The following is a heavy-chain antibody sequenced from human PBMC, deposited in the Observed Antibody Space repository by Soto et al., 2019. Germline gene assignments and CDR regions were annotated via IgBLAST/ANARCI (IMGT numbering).Heavy chain of an antibody. CDR2: LYNSGNT. D-gene: IGHD3-22*01. J-gene: IGHJ3*02. CDR3: ARDGDKGGSGYNDAFDI. V-gene: IGHV4-4*08. CDR1: GGSSSGYY. Sequence: SETLSLTCTVSGGSSSGYYWSWIRQPPGKGLEWIGYLYNSGNTKYNPSPKSRVTISVDTSKKQFSLKLSAVTAADTAVYYCARDGDKGGSGYNDAFDIWGQGTMVTVSS.